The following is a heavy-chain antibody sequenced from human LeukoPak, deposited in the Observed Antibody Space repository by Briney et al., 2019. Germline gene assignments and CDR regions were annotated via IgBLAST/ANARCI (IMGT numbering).Heavy chain of an antibody. J-gene: IGHJ4*02. V-gene: IGHV3-11*01. D-gene: IGHD5-18*01. CDR3: ATKGRGYSYGPLAEFDY. CDR2: ISGSGSTI. CDR1: GFTFSDYY. Sequence: GGSLRLSCAASGFTFSDYYMNWVRQAPGKGLEWISYISGSGSTIDYADSVKGRFTISRDNAKNSLFLQISSLRAEDTAVYYCATKGRGYSYGPLAEFDYWGQGTLVTVSS.